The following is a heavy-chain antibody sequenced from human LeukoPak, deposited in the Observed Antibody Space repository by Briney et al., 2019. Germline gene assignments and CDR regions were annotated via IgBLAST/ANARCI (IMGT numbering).Heavy chain of an antibody. V-gene: IGHV1-2*02. CDR1: GYTFTGYY. Sequence: ASVKVSCKASGYTFTGYYMHWVRQAHGQGLEWMGWINPNSGGTNYAQKFQGRVTMTRDTSISTAYMELSRLRSDDTAVYYCASKYSSSWGPNWFDPWGQGTLVTVSS. J-gene: IGHJ5*02. CDR2: INPNSGGT. D-gene: IGHD6-13*01. CDR3: ASKYSSSWGPNWFDP.